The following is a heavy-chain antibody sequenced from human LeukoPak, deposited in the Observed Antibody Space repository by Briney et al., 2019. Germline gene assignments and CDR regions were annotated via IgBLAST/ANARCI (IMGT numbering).Heavy chain of an antibody. V-gene: IGHV4-34*01. CDR2: INHSGST. J-gene: IGHJ4*02. CDR1: GGSISSYY. Sequence: SETLSLTCTVSGGSISSYYWSWIRQPPGKGLEWIGEINHSGSTNYNPSLKSRVTISVDTSKNQFSLKLSSVTAADTAVYYCARGYSYGSCYFDYWGQGTLVTVSS. D-gene: IGHD5-18*01. CDR3: ARGYSYGSCYFDY.